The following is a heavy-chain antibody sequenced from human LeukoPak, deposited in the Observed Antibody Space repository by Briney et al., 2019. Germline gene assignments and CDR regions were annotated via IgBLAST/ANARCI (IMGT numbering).Heavy chain of an antibody. V-gene: IGHV4-38-2*01. CDR2: IYHNGNT. CDR3: ARARYNYGDSDY. D-gene: IGHD5-18*01. CDR1: GYSISSGYY. J-gene: IGHJ4*02. Sequence: SETLSLTCAVSGYSISSGYYWGWIRQPPGKGLEWIGTIYHNGNTHYNPSLNSRATISVDTSRNQFSLELSSVTAAGTAVFYCARARYNYGDSDYWGQGTLVTVSS.